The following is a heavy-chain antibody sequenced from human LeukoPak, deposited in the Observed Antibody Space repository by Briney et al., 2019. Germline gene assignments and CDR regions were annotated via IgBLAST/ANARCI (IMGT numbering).Heavy chain of an antibody. CDR1: GYSMRSYY. D-gene: IGHD3-22*01. CDR3: ARHLDYDSGGYFYPYFDD. Sequence: PSETVCLTCNVSGYSMRSYYWSWLRQPPGKGLEWMAYFSHSGTTNYNPSLTSRVIISVDTSNHQFSLTLRSVTAADTAVYYCARHLDYDSGGYFYPYFDDWGQGTLVTVSS. V-gene: IGHV4-59*08. J-gene: IGHJ4*02. CDR2: FSHSGTT.